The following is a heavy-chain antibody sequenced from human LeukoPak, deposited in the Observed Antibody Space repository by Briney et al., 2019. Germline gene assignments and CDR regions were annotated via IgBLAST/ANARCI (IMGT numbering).Heavy chain of an antibody. CDR2: ISGGSSTI. CDR3: ATVAGDCSGGRCYLLRFDY. D-gene: IGHD2-15*01. J-gene: IGHJ4*02. Sequence: GGSLRLSCAASGFTFSDYYMSWVRQAPGKGLEWISYISGGSSTIYYADSVKGRFTISRDNAKNSLYLQMNSLRGDDTAVYYCATVAGDCSGGRCYLLRFDYWGQGTLVTVSS. CDR1: GFTFSDYY. V-gene: IGHV3-11*04.